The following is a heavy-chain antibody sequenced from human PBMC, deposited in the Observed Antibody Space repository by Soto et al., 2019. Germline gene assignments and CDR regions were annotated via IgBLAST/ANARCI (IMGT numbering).Heavy chain of an antibody. Sequence: XGSLRLSCVTSAFSLTSCSMSWVRQTPGKGLEWVSALSRSGGATYYADSVKGRFTISRDTSTNTLYLQMSNLRAEDTAIYYCAKGEMATIRNSFDPWGQGTLVTVSS. CDR1: AFSLTSCS. CDR2: LSRSGGAT. D-gene: IGHD5-12*01. J-gene: IGHJ5*02. CDR3: AKGEMATIRNSFDP. V-gene: IGHV3-23*01.